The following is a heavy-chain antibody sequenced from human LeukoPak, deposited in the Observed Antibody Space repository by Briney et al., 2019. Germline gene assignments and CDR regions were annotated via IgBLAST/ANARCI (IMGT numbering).Heavy chain of an antibody. Sequence: PGGSLRLSCAASGFTFSNYDISWVRQAPGKGLEWASSISDSGGSTYYADSAKGRFTISRDNSKNTLYLQMTNLRAADTAVYYCAKDLSRAVAADWFDPWDQGSLVTVSS. CDR2: ISDSGGST. CDR1: GFTFSNYD. V-gene: IGHV3-23*01. J-gene: IGHJ5*02. CDR3: AKDLSRAVAADWFDP. D-gene: IGHD6-19*01.